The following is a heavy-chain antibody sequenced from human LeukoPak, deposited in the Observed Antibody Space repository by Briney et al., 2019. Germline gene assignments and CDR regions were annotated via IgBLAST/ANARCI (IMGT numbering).Heavy chain of an antibody. D-gene: IGHD3-22*01. CDR1: GFTFSSYA. CDR2: ISGSGGST. J-gene: IGHJ6*03. V-gene: IGHV3-23*01. Sequence: PGGSLRLSCAASGFTFSSYAMSWVRQAPGKGLEWVSAISGSGGSTYYADSVKGRFTISRDNSKNTLYLQMNSLRAEDTAVYYCARDSPLTMIVDVGYYYMDVWGKGTTVTVSS. CDR3: ARDSPLTMIVDVGYYYMDV.